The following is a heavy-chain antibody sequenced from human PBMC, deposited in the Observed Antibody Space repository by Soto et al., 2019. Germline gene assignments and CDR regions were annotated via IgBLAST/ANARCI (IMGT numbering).Heavy chain of an antibody. D-gene: IGHD6-19*01. Sequence: ASVKVSCKASGYTFTSYGISWVRQAPGQGLEWMGWISAYNGNTNYAQKLQGRVTMTTDTSTSTVYMELRCLRSDDTAVYYCARGVAVAEPIMYYFDYWGQGTLVTVSS. CDR1: GYTFTSYG. CDR3: ARGVAVAEPIMYYFDY. V-gene: IGHV1-18*01. CDR2: ISAYNGNT. J-gene: IGHJ4*02.